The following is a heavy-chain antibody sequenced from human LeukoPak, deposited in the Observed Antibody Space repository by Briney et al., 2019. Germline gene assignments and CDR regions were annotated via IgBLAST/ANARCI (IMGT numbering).Heavy chain of an antibody. Sequence: GSLRLSCAASGFTFSSYWMSWVRQAPGKGLEWVANIKQDGSEKYYVDSVKGRLTISRDNAKNSLYLQMNSLRAEDTAVYYCASLSSWVVPAVFDYWGQGTLVTVSS. J-gene: IGHJ4*02. V-gene: IGHV3-7*01. CDR3: ASLSSWVVPAVFDY. D-gene: IGHD2-2*01. CDR1: GFTFSSYW. CDR2: IKQDGSEK.